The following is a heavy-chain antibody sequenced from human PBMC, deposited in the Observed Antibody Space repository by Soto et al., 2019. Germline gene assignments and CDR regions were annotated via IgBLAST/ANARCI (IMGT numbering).Heavy chain of an antibody. Sequence: ASVKVSCKVSGYTLTELPMHWVRQAPGKGLEWMGGFDPEDGETIYAQKFQGRVTMTEDTSTDTAYMELSSLRSEDTAVYYCATQRNCGGDCYWGGYFDYWGQGTLVTVSS. CDR1: GYTLTELP. CDR2: FDPEDGET. D-gene: IGHD2-21*02. J-gene: IGHJ4*02. V-gene: IGHV1-24*01. CDR3: ATQRNCGGDCYWGGYFDY.